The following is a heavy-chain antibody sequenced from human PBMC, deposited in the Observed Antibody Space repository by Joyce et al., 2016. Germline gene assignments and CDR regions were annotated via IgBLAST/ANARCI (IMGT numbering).Heavy chain of an antibody. D-gene: IGHD3-16*01. Sequence: QLVESGGGVVKPGGSLRLSCEASGSTFSTSSMSWFRQAPGKGLEWVAAIIDTSYYRFHAETVRGRFTVSRDNAKKTLYLQMNSLRAEDSAVFYCARGGISYYYAMDVWGQGTTVTVSS. CDR2: IIDTSYYR. J-gene: IGHJ6*02. V-gene: IGHV3-21*01. CDR3: ARGGISYYYAMDV. CDR1: GSTFSTSS.